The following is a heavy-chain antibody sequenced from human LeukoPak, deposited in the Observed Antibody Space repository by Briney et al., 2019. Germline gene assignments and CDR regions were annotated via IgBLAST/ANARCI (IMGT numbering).Heavy chain of an antibody. CDR2: ISSSSSYI. V-gene: IGHV3-21*01. J-gene: IGHJ4*02. Sequence: GGSLRLSCAASGFTFSSYSMNWVPQAPGKGLEWVSSISSSSSYIYYADSVKGRFTISRDNAKNSLYLQMNSLRAEDTAVYYCARDGDYYDSSGYRANFDYWGQGTLVTVSS. D-gene: IGHD3-22*01. CDR1: GFTFSSYS. CDR3: ARDGDYYDSSGYRANFDY.